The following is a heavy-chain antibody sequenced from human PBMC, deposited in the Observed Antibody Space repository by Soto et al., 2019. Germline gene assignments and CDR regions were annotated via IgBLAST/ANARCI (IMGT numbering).Heavy chain of an antibody. J-gene: IGHJ4*02. D-gene: IGHD6-13*01. Sequence: SETLSLTCTVSGDSISSGPYYWSWIRQHPGKGLEWIGYIFYTGSTKYNPSLKSRINMSVDTSKNQFSLNLSSVTAADTAVYFCARDRGSSWTSFYFDYWGQGTLVTVSS. CDR3: ARDRGSSWTSFYFDY. V-gene: IGHV4-31*03. CDR1: GDSISSGPYY. CDR2: IFYTGST.